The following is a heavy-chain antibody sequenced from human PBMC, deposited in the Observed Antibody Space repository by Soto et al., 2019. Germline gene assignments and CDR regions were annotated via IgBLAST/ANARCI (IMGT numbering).Heavy chain of an antibody. Sequence: PGGSLRLSCAASGFTVSSNYMSWVRQAPGKGLEWVSVIYSGGSTNYADFVKGRFTISRDNSKNTLYLQMNSLRVEDTAVYYCAKEVIELWFGDENYFDYWGQGTLVTVSS. CDR2: IYSGGST. V-gene: IGHV3-66*01. CDR3: AKEVIELWFGDENYFDY. J-gene: IGHJ4*02. CDR1: GFTVSSNY. D-gene: IGHD3-10*01.